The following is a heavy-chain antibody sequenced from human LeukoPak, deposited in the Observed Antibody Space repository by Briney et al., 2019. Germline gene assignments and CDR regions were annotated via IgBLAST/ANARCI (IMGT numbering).Heavy chain of an antibody. V-gene: IGHV5-51*01. J-gene: IGHJ5*02. Sequence: GESLKISCKGSGYSFTSYWIGWVRQMPGKGLEWMGIIYPGDSDTRYSPSFQGQVTISADKSISTAYLQWSSLKASDTAMYYCARHARSGYDLSDWFDPWGQGTLVTVSS. D-gene: IGHD5-12*01. CDR2: IYPGDSDT. CDR3: ARHARSGYDLSDWFDP. CDR1: GYSFTSYW.